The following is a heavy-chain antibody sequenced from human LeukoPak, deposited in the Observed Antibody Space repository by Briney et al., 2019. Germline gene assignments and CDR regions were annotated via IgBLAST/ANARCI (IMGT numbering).Heavy chain of an antibody. D-gene: IGHD6-13*01. V-gene: IGHV4-30-4*08. J-gene: IGHJ5*02. CDR1: GGSISSGDYY. CDR3: ARGIAAAGTYTEDWFDP. CDR2: IYYSGST. Sequence: SETLSLTCTVSGGSISSGDYYWSWIRQPPGKGLEWIGYIYYSGSTYYNPSLKSRVTISVDTSKNQFSLKLSSVTAADTAVYYCARGIAAAGTYTEDWFDPWGQGTLVTVSS.